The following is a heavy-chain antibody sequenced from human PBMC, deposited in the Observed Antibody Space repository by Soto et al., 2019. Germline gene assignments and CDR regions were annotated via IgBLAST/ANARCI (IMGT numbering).Heavy chain of an antibody. CDR3: TRDFQGPLDYGMEV. CDR2: VKYDGSQT. D-gene: IGHD1-1*01. V-gene: IGHV3-7*01. J-gene: IGHJ6*04. Sequence: XGSLKFSCADAGFTFSSYWMSWVRQAPGKGLEWVANVKYDGSQTYYVGSVKGRFTISRDNAKNSLYLQMNSLRAEDTAVYYCTRDFQGPLDYGMEVWGKETTVTVS. CDR1: GFTFSSYW.